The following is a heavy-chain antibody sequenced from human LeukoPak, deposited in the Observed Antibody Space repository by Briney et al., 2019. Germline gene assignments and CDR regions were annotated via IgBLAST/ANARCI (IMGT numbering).Heavy chain of an antibody. V-gene: IGHV4-59*08. CDR2: IYYSGST. J-gene: IGHJ6*02. CDR3: ARHHNYYYGMDV. Sequence: PSETLSLTCTVSGGSISTYYWSWIRQPPGKGLEWLGYIYYSGSTNYNPSLKSGVTISVDTSKNQFPLKLSSVTAADTAVYYCARHHNYYYGMDVWGQGTTVTVSS. CDR1: GGSISTYY.